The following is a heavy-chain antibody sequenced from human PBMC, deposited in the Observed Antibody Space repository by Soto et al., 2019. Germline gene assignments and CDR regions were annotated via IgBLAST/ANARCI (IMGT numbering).Heavy chain of an antibody. Sequence: QVQLQQWGAGLLKPSETLSLTCAVNGGSLTGYYWSWIRQPPGKGLEWIGEIKDGGSTNYSPSLRSRVTISADTSKNQFSLRLNSVTAADTVVYFCARGQEGIVATHWDQGTLVTVSS. D-gene: IGHD5-12*01. CDR2: IKDGGST. CDR1: GGSLTGYY. V-gene: IGHV4-34*01. J-gene: IGHJ4*02. CDR3: ARGQEGIVATH.